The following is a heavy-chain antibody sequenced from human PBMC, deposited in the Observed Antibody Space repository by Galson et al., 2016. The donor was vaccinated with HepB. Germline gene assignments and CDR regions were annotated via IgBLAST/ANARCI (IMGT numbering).Heavy chain of an antibody. J-gene: IGHJ2*01. V-gene: IGHV4-59*01. CDR3: ARATISDWHFDL. Sequence: CTVSGGSITTDYWTWIRQPPGKGLEWIGYISYSGTSKYNPSLRSRVTISGDTSKNQFSLKLISVTAADTAVYYCARATISDWHFDLWGRGTLVAVSS. CDR2: ISYSGTS. CDR1: GGSITTDY.